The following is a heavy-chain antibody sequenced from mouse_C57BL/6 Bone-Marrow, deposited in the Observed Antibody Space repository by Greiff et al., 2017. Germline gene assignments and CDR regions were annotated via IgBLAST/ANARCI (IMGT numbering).Heavy chain of an antibody. J-gene: IGHJ4*01. CDR1: GYTFTDYY. Sequence: VQLVESGPELVKPGASVKISCKASGYTFTDYYINWVKQRPGQGLEWIGWIFPGSGSTYYNEKFKGKATLTVDKSSSTSYMLRSSLTSEDSAVYFCARKGGSYCAMDYWGQGTSVTVSS. V-gene: IGHV1-75*01. CDR3: ARKGGSYCAMDY. CDR2: IFPGSGST. D-gene: IGHD1-1*02.